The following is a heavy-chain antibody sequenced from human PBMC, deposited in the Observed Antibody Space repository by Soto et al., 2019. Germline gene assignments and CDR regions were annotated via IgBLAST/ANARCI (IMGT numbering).Heavy chain of an antibody. CDR3: ARSWNDAEYLDS. CDR1: GFDFSRYA. Sequence: QVRLVESGGCVVQPGRSLRLSCAASGFDFSRYAMHWVRQAPGKGLEWMAVIAYDGSSEYYSDTVKGRFTISRDRDIDILYLQMNSLNTEDTAIYYCARSWNDAEYLDSWGLGTLITVSS. V-gene: IGHV3-30*04. D-gene: IGHD1-1*01. J-gene: IGHJ4*02. CDR2: IAYDGSSE.